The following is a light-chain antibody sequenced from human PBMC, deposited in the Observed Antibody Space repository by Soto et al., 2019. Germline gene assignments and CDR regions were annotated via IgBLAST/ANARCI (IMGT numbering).Light chain of an antibody. CDR1: QSVLYSSNNKNY. J-gene: IGKJ5*01. V-gene: IGKV4-1*01. Sequence: DIVMTQSPDSLAVSLGERVTINCKSSQSVLYSSNNKNYLAWYQQKPGQPPKLLIYWASTRESGVPDRFSGSGSGTDFTLTISSLQAEDGAVYYCQQYHSTPSITFGQGTRLEIK. CDR3: QQYHSTPSIT. CDR2: WAS.